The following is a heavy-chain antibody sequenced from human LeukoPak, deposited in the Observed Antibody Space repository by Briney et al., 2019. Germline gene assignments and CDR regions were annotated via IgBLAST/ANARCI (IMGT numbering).Heavy chain of an antibody. CDR3: ARGPPLYGGYSDL. Sequence: GGSLRLSCAVSGFNVNDNYMNWIRQAPGKGLEWVSVIYSGGSQYYADSMRGRFTISRDDANNTLYLQLNRLTADDTAIYYCARGPPLYGGYSDLWGQGTQVTVSS. CDR2: IYSGGSQ. D-gene: IGHD5-12*01. J-gene: IGHJ5*02. CDR1: GFNVNDNY. V-gene: IGHV3-53*01.